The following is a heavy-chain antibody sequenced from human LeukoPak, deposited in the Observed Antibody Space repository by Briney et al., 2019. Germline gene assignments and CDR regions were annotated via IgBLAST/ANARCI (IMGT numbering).Heavy chain of an antibody. CDR3: ARAGGYSSSWSIYYYYYMGV. V-gene: IGHV4-59*01. J-gene: IGHJ6*03. D-gene: IGHD6-13*01. Sequence: PSETLSLTCTVSGDSISSYYWSWIRQPPGKGLEWIGYIYYSGSTNYNPSLKSRVTISVDTSKNQFSLKLSSVTAADTAVYYCARAGGYSSSWSIYYYYYMGVWGKGTTVTISS. CDR1: GDSISSYY. CDR2: IYYSGST.